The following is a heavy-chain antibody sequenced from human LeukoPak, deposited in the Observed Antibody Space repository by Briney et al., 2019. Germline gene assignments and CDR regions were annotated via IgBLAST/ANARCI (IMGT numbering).Heavy chain of an antibody. CDR3: ARERIYYGSGNLY. V-gene: IGHV3-11*04. J-gene: IGHJ4*02. CDR1: GFTFSDYY. CDR2: ISSSGSTI. D-gene: IGHD3-10*01. Sequence: PGGSLRLSCAASGFTFSDYYMSWIRQAPGKGLERVSYISSSGSTIYYADSVKGRFTISRDNAKNSLYLQMNSLRAEDAAVYYCARERIYYGSGNLYWGKGALVTVSS.